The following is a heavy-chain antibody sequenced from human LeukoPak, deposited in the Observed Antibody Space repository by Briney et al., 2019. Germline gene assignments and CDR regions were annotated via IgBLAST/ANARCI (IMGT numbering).Heavy chain of an antibody. D-gene: IGHD3-22*01. CDR1: GFSISSGYY. V-gene: IGHV4-38-2*02. CDR2: IYHSGST. J-gene: IGHJ4*02. Sequence: SETLSLTCTVSGFSISSGYYWGWIRPPPGKGLEWIGSIYHSGSTYYNPSLKSRVTISVDTSRNQFSLKLSSVTAADTAVYYCLLYYYDSSGYYYLDYWGQGTLVTVSS. CDR3: LLYYYDSSGYYYLDY.